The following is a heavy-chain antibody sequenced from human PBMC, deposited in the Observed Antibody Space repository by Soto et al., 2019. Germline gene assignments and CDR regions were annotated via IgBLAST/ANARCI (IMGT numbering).Heavy chain of an antibody. CDR3: ATDDYGIYPY. CDR1: GYPFTTYY. V-gene: IGHV1-2*02. D-gene: IGHD1-26*01. Sequence: ASGKVSCKVSGYPFTTYYIHWVRQAPGQGLEWMGWIDPRSGGTVYEQKFQGRVTMTRDTSISTVYMDLSGLTSDDTALYYCATDDYGIYPYWGQGSLVTFSS. J-gene: IGHJ4*02. CDR2: IDPRSGGT.